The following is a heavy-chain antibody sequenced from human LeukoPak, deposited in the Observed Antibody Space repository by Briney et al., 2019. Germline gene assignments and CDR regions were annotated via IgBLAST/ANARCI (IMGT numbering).Heavy chain of an antibody. CDR1: GGSISSYY. V-gene: IGHV4-4*07. CDR3: ARDGYCSSTSCLPPSKYHYYGMDV. D-gene: IGHD2-2*03. J-gene: IGHJ6*02. Sequence: SETLSLTCTVSGGSISSYYWSWIRQPAGKGLEWIGRIYTSGSTNYNPSLKSRVTMSVDTSKNQFSLKLSSVTAADTAVYYCARDGYCSSTSCLPPSKYHYYGMDVWGQGTTVTVSS. CDR2: IYTSGST.